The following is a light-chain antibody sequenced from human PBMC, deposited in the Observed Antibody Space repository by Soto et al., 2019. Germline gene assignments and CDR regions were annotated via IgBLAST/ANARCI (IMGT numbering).Light chain of an antibody. J-gene: IGLJ2*01. CDR3: AAWDDRLNGLV. CDR2: SND. CDR1: SSNIGSNT. Sequence: QSVLTQPPSASGTPGQRLTISCSGSSSNIGSNTVTWYQQLPGTAPKVLIHSNDRRPSGVPDRFSGSKSGTSASLAISGLLYDDEADSYCAAWDDRLNGLVFGGGTKLTVL. V-gene: IGLV1-44*01.